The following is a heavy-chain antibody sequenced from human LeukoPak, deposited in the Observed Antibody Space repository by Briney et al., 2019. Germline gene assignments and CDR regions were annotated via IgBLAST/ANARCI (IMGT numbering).Heavy chain of an antibody. V-gene: IGHV3-7*01. CDR3: ARDNAIPAAGQDY. D-gene: IGHD6-13*01. CDR2: IKHDGSGT. Sequence: GGSLRLSCVGSGFPFSDYWVSWVRQAPGKGLEWVANIKHDGSGTYYADSVKGRFTISKDNAKNSLYLQMDSLRVEDTAIYFCARDNAIPAAGQDYWGQGTLVTVSS. CDR1: GFPFSDYW. J-gene: IGHJ4*02.